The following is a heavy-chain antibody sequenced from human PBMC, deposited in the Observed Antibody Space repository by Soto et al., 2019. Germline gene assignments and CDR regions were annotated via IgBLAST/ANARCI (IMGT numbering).Heavy chain of an antibody. V-gene: IGHV1-18*01. CDR2: ISISKGKT. J-gene: IGHJ6*02. CDR3: GRKGYIGNFGLDV. CDR1: GYTFLNCD. Sequence: QVQLVQSGAEVKRPGASVKVSCKASGYTFLNCDVAWVRRAPGQGLEWLGWISISKGKTYYEQRLQGRVTMTTDTATTTAYMEVTSLRSDDTAVYFCGRKGYIGNFGLDVWGQGTTVTVSS. D-gene: IGHD5-12*01.